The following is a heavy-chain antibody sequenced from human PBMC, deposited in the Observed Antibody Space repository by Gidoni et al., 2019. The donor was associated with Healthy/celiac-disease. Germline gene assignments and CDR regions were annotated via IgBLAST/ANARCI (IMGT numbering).Heavy chain of an antibody. J-gene: IGHJ6*02. CDR3: TTDLNFWSGYYYYGMDV. CDR1: GFPFRNAW. D-gene: IGHD3-3*01. CDR2: IKSKTDGGTT. V-gene: IGHV3-15*01. Sequence: EVQLVESGGGLVKPGGSLRLSCAASGFPFRNAWLSWVRQAPGKGLEWVGRIKSKTDGGTTDYAAPVKGRFTISRDDSKNTLYLQMNSLKTEDTAVYYCTTDLNFWSGYYYYGMDVWGQGTTVTVSS.